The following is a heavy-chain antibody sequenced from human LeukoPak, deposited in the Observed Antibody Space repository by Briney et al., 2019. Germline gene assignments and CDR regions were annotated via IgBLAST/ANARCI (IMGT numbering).Heavy chain of an antibody. D-gene: IGHD3-16*01. Sequence: PSETLSLTCSVSGGSLTNYYWGWIRQPPGKGLEFIGYIHSDGTTNYDSFLQSRVAISLDTSKIQFSLRLYSATAADTALYFCARLNFRGGEALHFDSWGQGTLVTVSS. CDR1: GGSLTNYY. V-gene: IGHV4-4*09. J-gene: IGHJ4*02. CDR2: IHSDGTT. CDR3: ARLNFRGGEALHFDS.